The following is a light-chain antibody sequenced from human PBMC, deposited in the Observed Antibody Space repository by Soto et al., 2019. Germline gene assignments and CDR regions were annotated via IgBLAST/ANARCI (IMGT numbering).Light chain of an antibody. J-gene: IGKJ1*01. CDR2: WAS. CDR3: HQSYFSPWT. V-gene: IGKV4-1*01. CDR1: QSVFYSSSDKNL. Sequence: DIVMTQSPDSLAVSLGERATINCKSSQSVFYSSSDKNLLTWYQQKPGQPPRLLIYWASTRESGVPDRFSGSGSGTEFTLTISSLQAEDVATYYCHQSYFSPWTFGQGTKLEIK.